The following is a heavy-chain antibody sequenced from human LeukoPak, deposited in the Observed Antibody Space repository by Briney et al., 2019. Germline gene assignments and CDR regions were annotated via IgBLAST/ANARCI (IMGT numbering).Heavy chain of an antibody. CDR3: AKTPPEVGATFYYFGS. CDR2: IIPIFGTA. V-gene: IGHV1-69*05. J-gene: IGHJ4*02. Sequence: SVKVSCKASGGTFSSYPISWVRQAPGQGLEWMGGIIPIFGTANYAPKFQGRVTITTDESTSTAYMELSSLRSEDTAVYYCAKTPPEVGATFYYFGSWGLGTLVTVSS. D-gene: IGHD1-26*01. CDR1: GGTFSSYP.